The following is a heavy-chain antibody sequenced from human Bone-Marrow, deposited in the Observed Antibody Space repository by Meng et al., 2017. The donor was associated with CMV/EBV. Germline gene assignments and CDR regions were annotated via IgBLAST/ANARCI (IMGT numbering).Heavy chain of an antibody. CDR3: ATVGASDAFDI. D-gene: IGHD1-26*01. J-gene: IGHJ3*02. V-gene: IGHV3-21*01. Sequence: GVLKISCAASGFTFSSYSMNWVRQAPGKGLEWVSSISSSISYIYYADSVKGRFTISRDNAKNSLYLQMNSLRAEDTAVYYCATVGASDAFDIWGQGTLVTVSS. CDR2: ISSSISYI. CDR1: GFTFSSYS.